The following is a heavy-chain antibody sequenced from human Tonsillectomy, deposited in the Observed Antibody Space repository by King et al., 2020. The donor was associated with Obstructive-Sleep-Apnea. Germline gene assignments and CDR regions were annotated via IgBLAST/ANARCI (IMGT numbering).Heavy chain of an antibody. CDR3: AHRRGWTYYFDY. Sequence: ITLKESGPTLVKPTQTLTLTCTFSGFSLSTSGVGVGWIRQPPGKALEWLALIYWDDDKLYSPSLKSRLTITKDTSKNQVVLRMTNMDPVDTATYYCAHRRGWTYYFDYWGQGTLVTVSS. CDR2: IYWDDDK. CDR1: GFSLSTSGVG. J-gene: IGHJ4*02. D-gene: IGHD3/OR15-3a*01. V-gene: IGHV2-5*02.